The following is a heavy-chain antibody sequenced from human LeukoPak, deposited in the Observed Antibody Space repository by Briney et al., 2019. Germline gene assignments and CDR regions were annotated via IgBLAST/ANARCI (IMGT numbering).Heavy chain of an antibody. CDR1: GFTFSSYS. V-gene: IGHV3-21*01. CDR3: ARVVAAQYYYYGMDV. D-gene: IGHD2-15*01. CDR2: ISSSSSYL. J-gene: IGHJ6*04. Sequence: GGSLRLSCAASGFTFSSYSMNWVRQAPGKGLEWVSSISSSSSYLYYADSVKGRFTISRDNAKNSLYLQMNSLRAEDTAVYYCARVVAAQYYYYGMDVWGKGTTVTVSS.